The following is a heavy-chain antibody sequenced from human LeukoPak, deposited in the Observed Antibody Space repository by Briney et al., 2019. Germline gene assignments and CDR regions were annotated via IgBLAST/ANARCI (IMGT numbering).Heavy chain of an antibody. V-gene: IGHV1-46*01. J-gene: IGHJ4*02. CDR3: ASPRDGYYFDY. CDR2: INHSGGST. CDR1: GYTFTSYY. Sequence: ASLKVSCKASGYTFTSYYMHWVRPAPGQVLGWMGIINHSGGSTSYAQKFQGRVTMTRDTSTSTVYMELSSLRSEDTAAYYCASPRDGYYFDYWGQGTLVTVSS.